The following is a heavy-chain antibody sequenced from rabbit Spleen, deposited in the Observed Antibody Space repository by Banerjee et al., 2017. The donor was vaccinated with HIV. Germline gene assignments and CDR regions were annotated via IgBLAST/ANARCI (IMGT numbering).Heavy chain of an antibody. V-gene: IGHV1S40*01. CDR3: ARAPGWDSANL. J-gene: IGHJ4*01. CDR2: IFTGSSGST. CDR1: GFSFSGSYY. D-gene: IGHD4-2*01. Sequence: QSLEESGGDLVKPGASLTLTCTASGFSFSGSYYMCWVRQAPGKGLEWIACIFTGSSGSTAYASWAKGRFTISKTSSTTVTLQMTSLTAADTATYFCARAPGWDSANLWGPGTLVTVS.